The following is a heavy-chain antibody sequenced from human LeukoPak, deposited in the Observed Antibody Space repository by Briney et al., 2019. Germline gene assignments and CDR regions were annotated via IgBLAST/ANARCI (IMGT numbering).Heavy chain of an antibody. Sequence: SETLSLTCTVSGGSISSYYWSWIRQPPGKGLEWIGYIYHSGSTYYNPSLKSRVTISVDRSKNQFSLKLSSVTAADTAVYYCARDPHGELHQAFDIWGQGTMVTVSS. CDR2: IYHSGST. J-gene: IGHJ3*02. CDR3: ARDPHGELHQAFDI. V-gene: IGHV4-59*12. CDR1: GGSISSYY. D-gene: IGHD1-26*01.